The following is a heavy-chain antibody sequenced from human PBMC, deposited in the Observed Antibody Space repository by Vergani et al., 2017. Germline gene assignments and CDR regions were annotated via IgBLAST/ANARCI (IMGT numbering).Heavy chain of an antibody. Sequence: HLQLQESAPGLVKPSETLSLTCTVSCGSIITSSYYCGWIRQPPGKGLEWIVSIYYSGSTYYNPSLKSRVTISVDTSKNQFSLKLSSVTAADTAVYYCGRRGSSSWYIYFDYWGQGTRVNDSS. CDR1: CGSIITSSYY. V-gene: IGHV4-39*01. CDR2: IYYSGST. D-gene: IGHD6-13*01. J-gene: IGHJ4*02. CDR3: GRRGSSSWYIYFDY.